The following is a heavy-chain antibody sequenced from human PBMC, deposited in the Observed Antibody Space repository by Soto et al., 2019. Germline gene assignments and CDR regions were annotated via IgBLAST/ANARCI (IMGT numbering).Heavy chain of an antibody. CDR1: GFTFTSFA. CDR2: ISGSGGAT. CDR3: RSYYYDSSVYYYVDC. D-gene: IGHD3-22*01. V-gene: IGHV3-23*01. J-gene: IGHJ4*02. Sequence: PGGSLRLSCAASGFTFTSFAISWVRQAPGKGLEWVSAISGSGGATYYADSVKGRFTVSRDNSRNTVYLQMNSLRAEDTAVDYSRSYYYDSSVYYYVDCWGQGTLVTLSS.